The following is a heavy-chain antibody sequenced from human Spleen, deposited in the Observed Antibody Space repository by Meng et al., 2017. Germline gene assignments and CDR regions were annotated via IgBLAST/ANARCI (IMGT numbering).Heavy chain of an antibody. CDR1: GFSFSSYA. CDR2: LSYDGTRK. J-gene: IGHJ6*02. D-gene: IGHD3-22*01. CDR3: ARVWHDSSGYPHGMDV. Sequence: GGSLRLSCAASGFSFSSYAMSWVRQAPGKGLEWVAVLSYDGTRKYYADSVKGRFTISRDNSKNTLYVQMTSLRPEDTALYYCARVWHDSSGYPHGMDVWGQGTTVTVSS. V-gene: IGHV3-30*04.